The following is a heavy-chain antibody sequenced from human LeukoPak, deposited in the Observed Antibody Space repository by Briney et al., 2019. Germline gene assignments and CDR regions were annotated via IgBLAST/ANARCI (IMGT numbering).Heavy chain of an antibody. J-gene: IGHJ4*02. Sequence: GASVKVSCKTSGYTFTSYGISWVRQAPGQGLEWMGWISAYNGNTNYAQKLQGRVTMTTDTSTSTAYMELRSLRSDDTAVYYCARGYRLSAYSSSWYSALKNTVKYGTRALGFDHWGQGTLVTVSS. CDR2: ISAYNGNT. V-gene: IGHV1-18*01. CDR1: GYTFTSYG. CDR3: ARGYRLSAYSSSWYSALKNTVKYGTRALGFDH. D-gene: IGHD6-13*01.